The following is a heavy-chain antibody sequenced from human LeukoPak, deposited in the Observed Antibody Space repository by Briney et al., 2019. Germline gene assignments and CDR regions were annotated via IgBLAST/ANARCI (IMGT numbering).Heavy chain of an antibody. CDR2: IKQDGSEK. V-gene: IGHV3-7*01. J-gene: IGHJ4*02. CDR1: GFTFSSYW. Sequence: PGGSLRLSCAASGFTFSSYWMSWVRQAPGKGLEWVANIKQDGSEKYYVDSRKGRFTISRDNAKHSPYLQRNSRRAEDTAVYYCARDSSWGPPSHPFDYWGQGTLVTVSS. D-gene: IGHD2-2*01. CDR3: ARDSSWGPPSHPFDY.